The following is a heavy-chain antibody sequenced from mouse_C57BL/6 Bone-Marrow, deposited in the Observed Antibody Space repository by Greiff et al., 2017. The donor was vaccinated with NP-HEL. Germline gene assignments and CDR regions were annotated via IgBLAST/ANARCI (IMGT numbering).Heavy chain of an antibody. CDR3: ASGYYYGSSYVGYFDV. Sequence: EVQLQQSGPELVKPGASVKISCKASGYSFTDYNMNWVKQSNGKSLEWIGVINPNYGTTSYNQKFKGKATLTVDQSSSTAHMQLNSLTSEDSAVYYCASGYYYGSSYVGYFDVWGTGTTVTVSS. D-gene: IGHD1-1*01. V-gene: IGHV1-39*01. CDR1: GYSFTDYN. CDR2: INPNYGTT. J-gene: IGHJ1*03.